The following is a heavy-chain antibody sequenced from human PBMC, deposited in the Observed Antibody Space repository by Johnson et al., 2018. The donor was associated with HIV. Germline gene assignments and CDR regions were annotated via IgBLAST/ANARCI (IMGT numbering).Heavy chain of an antibody. Sequence: QEQLVESGGGLVKPGGSLRLSCAASGFTFSSYAMHWVRQAPGKGLEWVAVISYDGSNKYYADSVKGRFTISRDNSKNTLYLQMNSLRAEDTAVYYCARSNWAHFDAFDIWGQGTMVTVSS. CDR1: GFTFSSYA. CDR3: ARSNWAHFDAFDI. CDR2: ISYDGSNK. D-gene: IGHD7-27*01. V-gene: IGHV3-30*04. J-gene: IGHJ3*02.